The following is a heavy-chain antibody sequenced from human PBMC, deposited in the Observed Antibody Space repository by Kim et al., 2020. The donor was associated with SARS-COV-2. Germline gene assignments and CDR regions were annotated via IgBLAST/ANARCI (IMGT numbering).Heavy chain of an antibody. CDR3: ARTSYPKILDY. CDR2: IYYSGDT. V-gene: IGHV4-31*03. Sequence: SETLSLTCTVSGGSISRGDYYWSWIRQLPGKGLEWFGYIYYSGDTYYNPSLESRISMSVDTSKNPFSLNLNSVTAADTAVYFCARTSYPKILDYWGPGTLVHVYS. CDR1: GGSISRGDYY. D-gene: IGHD3-16*01. J-gene: IGHJ4*02.